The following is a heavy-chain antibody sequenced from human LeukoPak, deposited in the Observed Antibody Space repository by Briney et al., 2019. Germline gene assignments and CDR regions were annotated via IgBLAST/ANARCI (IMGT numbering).Heavy chain of an antibody. V-gene: IGHV3-53*01. CDR2: IYSGGST. CDR1: GFTVSSNY. Sequence: GGSLRLSCAASGFTVSSNYISWVRQAPGKGLEWVSVIYSGGSTYYADSMKGRFTISRDNSKNTLYLQMNSLRAEDTAVYYCASGIAAADPYYFDYWGQGTMVTVSS. D-gene: IGHD6-13*01. J-gene: IGHJ4*02. CDR3: ASGIAAADPYYFDY.